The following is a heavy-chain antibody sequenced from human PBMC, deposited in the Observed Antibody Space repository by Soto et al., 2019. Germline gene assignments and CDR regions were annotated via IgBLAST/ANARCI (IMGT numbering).Heavy chain of an antibody. CDR1: WFTISSYA. D-gene: IGHD1-26*01. J-gene: IGHJ4*02. CDR2: ISGSGGST. CDR3: AKDPLGATPFDY. V-gene: IGHV3-23*01. Sequence: VGSLRLPCAASWFTISSYAMRWVRQAPGKGLEWVSAISGSGGSTYYADSVKGRFTISRDNSKNTLYLQMNSLRAEDTAVYYCAKDPLGATPFDYWGQGTLVSVSS.